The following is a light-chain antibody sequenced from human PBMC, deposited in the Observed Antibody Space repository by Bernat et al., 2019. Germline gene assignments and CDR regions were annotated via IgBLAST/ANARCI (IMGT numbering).Light chain of an antibody. Sequence: QPVLTQPPSASASLGASVTLTCTLSSGYSTYKVDWYQQRPGKGPRFVMRVGPDGIVGSKGDGIPDRFSVLGSGLNRYLTIKNIQEEDESDYHCGADHGSGSNSVWVFGGGAKLGVL. V-gene: IGLV9-49*01. J-gene: IGLJ3*02. CDR3: GADHGSGSNSVWV. CDR2: VGPDGIVG. CDR1: SGYSTYK.